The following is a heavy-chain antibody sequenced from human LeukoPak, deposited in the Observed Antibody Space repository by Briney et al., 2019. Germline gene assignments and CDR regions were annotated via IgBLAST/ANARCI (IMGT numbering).Heavy chain of an antibody. CDR2: IYYSGST. CDR3: ARVQIYGDDAFDI. Sequence: SETLSLTCTVSGGFISSYYWSWIRQPPGKGLEWIGYIYYSGSTNYNPSLKSRVTISVDTSKNQFSLKLSSVTAADTAVYYCARVQIYGDDAFDIWGQGTMVTVSS. CDR1: GGFISSYY. D-gene: IGHD4-17*01. J-gene: IGHJ3*02. V-gene: IGHV4-59*01.